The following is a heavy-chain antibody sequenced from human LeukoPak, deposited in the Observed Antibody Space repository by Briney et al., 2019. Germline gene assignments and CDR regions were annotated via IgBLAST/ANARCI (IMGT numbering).Heavy chain of an antibody. J-gene: IGHJ5*01. Sequence: ASVKVSCTASGYAFNDYYIHWVRQAPGQGLEWMGWINPHSGGTNSAQKFQGRVTMTRDTSISTAYLELSKLRSDDTAVYYCMRSVGSTNWYAYWGQGTQVIVSS. V-gene: IGHV1-2*02. CDR3: MRSVGSTNWYAY. CDR1: GYAFNDYY. D-gene: IGHD2-15*01. CDR2: INPHSGGT.